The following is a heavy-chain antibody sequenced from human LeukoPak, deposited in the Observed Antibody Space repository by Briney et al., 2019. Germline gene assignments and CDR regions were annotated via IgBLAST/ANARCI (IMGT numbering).Heavy chain of an antibody. Sequence: ASVKVSCKASGYTFTSYGISWVRQAPGQGLEWMGWISAYNGNTHYAQKLQGRVTMTTDTSTSTVYMELRSLRSDDTAVYYCARDFGYDYVWGSYRWPDYWGQGTLVTVSS. D-gene: IGHD3-16*02. J-gene: IGHJ4*02. CDR1: GYTFTSYG. CDR2: ISAYNGNT. V-gene: IGHV1-18*01. CDR3: ARDFGYDYVWGSYRWPDY.